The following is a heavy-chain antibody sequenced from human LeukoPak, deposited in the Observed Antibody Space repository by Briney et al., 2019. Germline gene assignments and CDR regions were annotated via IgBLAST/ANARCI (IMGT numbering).Heavy chain of an antibody. CDR1: GXTFSTYS. CDR3: ARNPHSSGWYPLDY. J-gene: IGHJ4*02. CDR2: ISSSSSSI. V-gene: IGHV3-48*02. D-gene: IGHD6-19*01. Sequence: SGGSLRLSCAASGXTFSTYSMNWVRQAPGKGQEWVSYISSSSSSIYYADSVKGRFTISRDNARNSLYLQMNSLRDEDTAVYYCARNPHSSGWYPLDYWGQGTLVTVSS.